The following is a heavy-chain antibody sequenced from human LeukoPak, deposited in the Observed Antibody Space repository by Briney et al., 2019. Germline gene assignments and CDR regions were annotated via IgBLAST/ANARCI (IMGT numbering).Heavy chain of an antibody. CDR1: RFTFSNYG. V-gene: IGHV3-33*01. CDR2: IWYDGSNK. Sequence: PGGSLRLSCAASRFTFSNYGMHWVRQAPGKGLEWVAVIWYDGSNKYYADSVKGRFTISRDNSKNTLYLQMNSLRAEDTAVYYCARDPGRGYTYGCGFDYWGQGTLVTVSS. J-gene: IGHJ4*02. CDR3: ARDPGRGYTYGCGFDY. D-gene: IGHD5-18*01.